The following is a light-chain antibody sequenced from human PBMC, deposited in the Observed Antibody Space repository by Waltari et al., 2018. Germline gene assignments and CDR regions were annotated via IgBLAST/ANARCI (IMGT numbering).Light chain of an antibody. CDR2: EVT. Sequence: QSALTQPASVSGSPGQSNTISCTGTSSDVRNYNLVSCYQQHPGKAPKLMIYEVTKRPSGVSNRFSGSKSGTTASLTISGLQADDEADYYCCSYSGSSTSLGFGTGTKVTV. J-gene: IGLJ1*01. CDR3: CSYSGSSTSLG. V-gene: IGLV2-23*02. CDR1: SSDVRNYNL.